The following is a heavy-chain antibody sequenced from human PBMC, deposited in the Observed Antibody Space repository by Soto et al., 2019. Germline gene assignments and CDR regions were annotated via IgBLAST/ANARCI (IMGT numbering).Heavy chain of an antibody. J-gene: IGHJ4*02. D-gene: IGHD1-26*01. CDR2: IWYDGSRK. V-gene: IGHV3-33*01. CDR1: GFTFSNHG. Sequence: QVQLAESGGGVVQPGGSLRLSCAASGFTFSNHGMHWVRQAPGKGLVWVAVIWYDGSRKHYADSVEGRFTISRDDSKSTLYLQMNSLRVEDTAVYYCARDLSYYSDDCWGQGTLVTVSS. CDR3: ARDLSYYSDDC.